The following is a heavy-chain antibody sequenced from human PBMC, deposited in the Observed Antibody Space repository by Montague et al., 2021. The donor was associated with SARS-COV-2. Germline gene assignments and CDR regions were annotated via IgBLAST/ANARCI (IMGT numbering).Heavy chain of an antibody. CDR2: YN. CDR3: TIGREGNYNRMDV. D-gene: IGHD1-14*01. V-gene: IGHV6-1*01. Sequence: YNDYALSVRGRVTINPDTAKNQFSLQLNSVTPEDTAIYYCTIGREGNYNRMDVWGQGTTVTVSS. J-gene: IGHJ6*02.